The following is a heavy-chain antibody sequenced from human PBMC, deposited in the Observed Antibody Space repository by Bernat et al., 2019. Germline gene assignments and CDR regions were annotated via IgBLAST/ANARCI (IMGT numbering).Heavy chain of an antibody. CDR2: ISYDGSNK. D-gene: IGHD2-15*01. Sequence: QVQLVESGGGVVQPGRSLRLSCAASGFTFSSYAMHWVRQAPGKGLEWVAVISYDGSNKYYADSVKGRFTISRDNSKNPLYLQMNSLRAEDTAVYYCARGGWYYSYYMDVWGKGTTVTVSS. CDR3: ARGGWYYSYYMDV. V-gene: IGHV3-30*01. CDR1: GFTFSSYA. J-gene: IGHJ6*03.